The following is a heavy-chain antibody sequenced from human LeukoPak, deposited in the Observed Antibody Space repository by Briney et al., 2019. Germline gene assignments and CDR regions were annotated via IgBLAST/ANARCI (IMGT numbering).Heavy chain of an antibody. J-gene: IGHJ4*02. V-gene: IGHV4-34*01. CDR2: ISQSGST. CDR3: ASGGHYYDSSGYYHYFDY. CDR1: GGSFSGYY. D-gene: IGHD3-22*01. Sequence: SETLSLTCAVYGGSFSGYYWSWIRQPPGKGLEWIGEISQSGSTNYNPSLKSRVTISVDTSKNQFSLKLSSVTAADTAVYYCASGGHYYDSSGYYHYFDYWGQGTLVTVSS.